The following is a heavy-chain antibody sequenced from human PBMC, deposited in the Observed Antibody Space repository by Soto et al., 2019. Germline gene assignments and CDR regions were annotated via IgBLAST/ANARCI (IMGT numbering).Heavy chain of an antibody. CDR1: GGTFSSYT. CDR2: IIPILGIA. D-gene: IGHD2-2*01. CDR3: AREGDIVVAPAHFDY. V-gene: IGHV1-69*04. Sequence: GASVKVSCKASGGTFSSYTISWVRQAPGQGLEWMGRIIPILGIANYAQKFQGRVTITADKSTSTAYMELSSLRSEDTAVYYCAREGDIVVAPAHFDYWGQGTLVTVSS. J-gene: IGHJ4*02.